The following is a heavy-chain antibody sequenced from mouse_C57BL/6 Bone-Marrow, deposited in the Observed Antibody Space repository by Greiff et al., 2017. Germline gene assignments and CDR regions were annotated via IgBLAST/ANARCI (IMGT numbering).Heavy chain of an antibody. CDR1: GFTFSSYG. D-gene: IGHD1-1*01. Sequence: EVQGVESGGDLVKPGGSLKLSCAASGFTFSSYGMSWVRQTPDKRLEWVATISSGGSYTYYPDSVKGRFTISRENAKNTLYLQMSSLKSEDTAMYYCARPITTVVAPYFDDWGQGTTLTVSS. CDR2: ISSGGSYT. CDR3: ARPITTVVAPYFDD. J-gene: IGHJ2*01. V-gene: IGHV5-6*01.